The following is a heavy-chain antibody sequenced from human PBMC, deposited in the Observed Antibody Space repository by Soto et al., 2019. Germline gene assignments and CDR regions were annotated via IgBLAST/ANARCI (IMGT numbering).Heavy chain of an antibody. J-gene: IGHJ4*02. CDR1: GGSISSGGYY. D-gene: IGHD3-22*01. CDR3: ARGGYYDSSGDLDY. Sequence: PSETLSLTCTVSGGSISSGGYYWSWIRQHPGKGLEWIGYIYYSGSTYYNPSLKSRVTISVDTSKNQFSLKLSSVTAADTAVYYCARGGYYDSSGDLDYWSQGTLVTVSS. CDR2: IYYSGST. V-gene: IGHV4-31*03.